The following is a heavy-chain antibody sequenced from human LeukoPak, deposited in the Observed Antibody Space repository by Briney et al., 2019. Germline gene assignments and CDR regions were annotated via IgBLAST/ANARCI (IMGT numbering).Heavy chain of an antibody. CDR1: GFTFSSYG. J-gene: IGHJ6*02. D-gene: IGHD2/OR15-2a*01. CDR2: IWYDGSNK. V-gene: IGHV3-33*01. Sequence: GGPLRLPCAASGFTFSSYGMHWVRQAPGKGLEWVAVIWYDGSNKYYADSVKGRFTISRDNSKNTLYLQMNSLRAEDTAVYYCARATSDPYYYYYGMDVWGQGTTVTVSS. CDR3: ARATSDPYYYYYGMDV.